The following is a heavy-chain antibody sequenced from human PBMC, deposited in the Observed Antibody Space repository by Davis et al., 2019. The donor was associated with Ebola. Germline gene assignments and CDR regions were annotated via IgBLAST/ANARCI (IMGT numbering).Heavy chain of an antibody. Sequence: PGGSLRLSCTASGFAFSNYNMNWVRQAPGKGLEWVSHSSSSRTTAYYADSVKGRFTISRDNVKGSLYLQMNSLRDEDTAVYYCARGVDYGFDIWGQGTMVTVSS. V-gene: IGHV3-48*02. CDR2: SSSSRTTA. CDR3: ARGVDYGFDI. J-gene: IGHJ3*02. CDR1: GFAFSNYN. D-gene: IGHD2-21*02.